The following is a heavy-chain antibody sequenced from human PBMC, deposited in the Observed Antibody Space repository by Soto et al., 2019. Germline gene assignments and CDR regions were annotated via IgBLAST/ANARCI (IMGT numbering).Heavy chain of an antibody. Sequence: SLRLSCVASGLTFGDHGMHWVRPVPGRGLEWVSGISWDSDNTGYGDSVRGRFTISRDNAKNSLYLEMNTLRLDDTGFYYCAKDKGGVWSVPTRGYYTYYGMDVWGQGTTVTVSS. D-gene: IGHD3-3*01. CDR1: GLTFGDHG. CDR2: ISWDSDNT. J-gene: IGHJ6*02. V-gene: IGHV3-9*01. CDR3: AKDKGGVWSVPTRGYYTYYGMDV.